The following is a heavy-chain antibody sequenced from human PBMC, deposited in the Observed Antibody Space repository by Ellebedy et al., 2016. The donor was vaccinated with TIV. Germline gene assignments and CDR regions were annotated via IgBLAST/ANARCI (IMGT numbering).Heavy chain of an antibody. J-gene: IGHJ4*02. D-gene: IGHD3-22*01. V-gene: IGHV4-34*01. CDR2: IHANGNT. CDR3: ARGTDRSKVAY. CDR1: GGSFDAYN. Sequence: GSLRLSCAFSGGSFDAYNWNWIRQPPGKGLEWIGEIHANGNTNHNPSLKSRVTMSVDTSKKQFSLKMNYVTAADTGFYYCARGTDRSKVAYWGQGTPVTVSS.